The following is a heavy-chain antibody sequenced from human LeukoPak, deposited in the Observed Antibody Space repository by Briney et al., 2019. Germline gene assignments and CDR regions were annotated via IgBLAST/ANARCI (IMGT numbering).Heavy chain of an antibody. V-gene: IGHV3-23*01. Sequence: GGSLRLSCAASGFTFSSYAMSWVRQAPGKGLEWVSAISGSGGSTYYADSVKGRFTISRDNSKNTLYLQMNSLRAEDTAVYYCAKDRWGGQWPRDFDYWGQGTLVTVSS. CDR2: ISGSGGST. J-gene: IGHJ4*02. CDR1: GFTFSSYA. CDR3: AKDRWGGQWPRDFDY. D-gene: IGHD6-19*01.